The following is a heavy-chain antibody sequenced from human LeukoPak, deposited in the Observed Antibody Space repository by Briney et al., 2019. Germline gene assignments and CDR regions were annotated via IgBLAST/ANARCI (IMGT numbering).Heavy chain of an antibody. CDR3: ARGPSARFFGVAKGAFDI. CDR2: INRRGHT. V-gene: IGHV3-43*01. J-gene: IGHJ3*02. Sequence: GGSLRLSCAASGFTFDRFTIHWVRQTPGKGLEWVSLINRRGHTFYADSVKGRFTISRDNSRNSVFLQMNSLRAEDTAVYYCARGPSARFFGVAKGAFDIWGQGTMVTVSS. D-gene: IGHD3-3*01. CDR1: GFTFDRFT.